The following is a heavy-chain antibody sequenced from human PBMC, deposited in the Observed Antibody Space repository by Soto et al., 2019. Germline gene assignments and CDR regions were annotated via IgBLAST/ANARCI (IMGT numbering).Heavy chain of an antibody. V-gene: IGHV4-39*01. Sequence: SETLSLTCSVSGASISSRDYYWGWIRQTPGKGLEWIGNIDYNGVTYYNPSLKSRVTVSKDTSKNQFSLKVASVTAADTAIYYCARDLDGLHDDTSGPFPRPGWGQGTLVTVSS. J-gene: IGHJ1*01. CDR2: IDYNGVT. CDR1: GASISSRDYY. CDR3: ARDLDGLHDDTSGPFPRPG. D-gene: IGHD3-22*01.